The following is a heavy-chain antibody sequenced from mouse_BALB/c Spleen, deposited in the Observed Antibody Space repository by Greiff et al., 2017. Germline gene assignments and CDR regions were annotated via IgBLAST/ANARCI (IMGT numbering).Heavy chain of an antibody. Sequence: EVQLQQSGPGLVKPSQSLSLTCTVTGYSITSDYAWNWIRQFPGNKLEWMGYISYSGSTSYNPSLKSRISITRDTSKNQFFLQLNSVTTEDTATYDCASYGYGDYYAMDYWGQGTSVTVSS. J-gene: IGHJ4*01. D-gene: IGHD2-2*01. V-gene: IGHV3-2*02. CDR2: ISYSGST. CDR1: GYSITSDYA. CDR3: ASYGYGDYYAMDY.